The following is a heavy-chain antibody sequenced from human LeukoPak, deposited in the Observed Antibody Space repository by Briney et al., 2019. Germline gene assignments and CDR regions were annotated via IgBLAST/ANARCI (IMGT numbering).Heavy chain of an antibody. CDR1: GFMFDDYG. J-gene: IGHJ4*02. D-gene: IGHD6-13*01. CDR2: ISGSGGST. CDR3: AHISSSWPDY. V-gene: IGHV3-23*01. Sequence: GGSLRLSCAASGFMFDDYGMSWVRQAPGKGLEWVSAISGSGGSTYYADSVKGRFTISRDNSKNTLYLQMNSLRAEDTAVYYCAHISSSWPDYWGQGTLVTVSS.